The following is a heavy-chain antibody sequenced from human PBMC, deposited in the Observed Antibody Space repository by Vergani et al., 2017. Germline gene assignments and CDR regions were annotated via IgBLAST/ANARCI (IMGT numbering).Heavy chain of an antibody. V-gene: IGHV1-2*02. Sequence: QEQLVQSGAEVRKPGASVKVSCKASGYTFTGYYMHWVRQAPGQGLEWMGWINPNSGGTNYAQKFQGRVTMTRDTSTSTVYMELSSLRSEDTAVYYCTRGWYYDSIAYWAYWGQGTLVTVSS. CDR2: INPNSGGT. J-gene: IGHJ4*02. CDR1: GYTFTGYY. CDR3: TRGWYYDSIAYWAY. D-gene: IGHD3-22*01.